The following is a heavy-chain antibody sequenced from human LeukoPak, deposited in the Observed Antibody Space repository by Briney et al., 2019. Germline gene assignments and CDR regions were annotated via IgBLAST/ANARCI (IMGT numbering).Heavy chain of an antibody. J-gene: IGHJ5*02. D-gene: IGHD6-13*01. V-gene: IGHV4-31*03. CDR2: IYYSGST. CDR1: GGSISSGGYY. CDR3: AREGGLAQSWFDP. Sequence: PSQTLSLTCTVSGGSISSGGYYWSWIRQHPGKGLEWIGYIYYSGSTYYNPSLKSRVTISVDTSKNQFSLKLSSVTAADTAVYYCAREGGLAQSWFDPWGQGTLVTVSS.